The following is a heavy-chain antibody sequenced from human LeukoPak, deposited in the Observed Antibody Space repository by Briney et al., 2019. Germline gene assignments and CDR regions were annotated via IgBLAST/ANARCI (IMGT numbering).Heavy chain of an antibody. J-gene: IGHJ3*02. CDR3: ARDSPFEWDVFGDSFDI. CDR1: GGSISGHY. CDR2: THYSGNT. Sequence: NSSETLSLTCTVSGGSISGHYWSWIRQSPGKGLGWIGFTHYSGNTNSNPSLRSRVTISMDTSKNHFSLKMSSVTAADTAVYYCARDSPFEWDVFGDSFDIWGQGTVVTVSS. D-gene: IGHD1-26*01. V-gene: IGHV4-59*11.